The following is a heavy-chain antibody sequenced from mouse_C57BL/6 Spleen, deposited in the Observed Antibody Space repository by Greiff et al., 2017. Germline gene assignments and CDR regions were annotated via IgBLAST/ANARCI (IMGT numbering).Heavy chain of an antibody. CDR3: ARSLYYYGSDWYFDV. D-gene: IGHD1-1*01. J-gene: IGHJ1*03. CDR2: INPNNGGT. Sequence: EVQLQQSGPELVKPGASVKIPCKASGYTFTDYNMDWVKQSHGKSLEWIGDINPNNGGTIYNQKFKGKATLTVDKSSSTAYMELRSLTSEDTAVYYCARSLYYYGSDWYFDVGGTGTTVTVSS. CDR1: GYTFTDYN. V-gene: IGHV1-18*01.